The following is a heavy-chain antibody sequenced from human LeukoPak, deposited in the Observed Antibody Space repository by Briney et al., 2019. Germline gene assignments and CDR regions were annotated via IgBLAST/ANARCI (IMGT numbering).Heavy chain of an antibody. CDR3: AKDLLRLSLAEYFQH. D-gene: IGHD3-3*01. CDR1: GFTFSSYA. J-gene: IGHJ1*01. CDR2: ISGSGGST. Sequence: GGSLRLSCAVSGFTFSSYAMTWVRQAPGKALEWVSSISGSGGSTYYADSVKGRFTISRDNSENTLYLQMNSLRAEDTAVYYCAKDLLRLSLAEYFQHWGRGTLVTVSS. V-gene: IGHV3-23*01.